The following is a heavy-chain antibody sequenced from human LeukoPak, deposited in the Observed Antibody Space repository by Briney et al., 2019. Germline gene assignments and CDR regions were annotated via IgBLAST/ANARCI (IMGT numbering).Heavy chain of an antibody. J-gene: IGHJ4*02. CDR1: GFTFSRYA. CDR3: AKLVREFYTISYYFDY. D-gene: IGHD2-8*02. Sequence: GGSLRLSCAVSGFTFSRYAMNWVRQAPGKGLEWVSGISGSGAGTYYADSVKGRFTISRDNSKNTLYLQMNSLRAEDTAVYYCAKLVREFYTISYYFDYWVQGTLVTVSS. CDR2: ISGSGAGT. V-gene: IGHV3-23*01.